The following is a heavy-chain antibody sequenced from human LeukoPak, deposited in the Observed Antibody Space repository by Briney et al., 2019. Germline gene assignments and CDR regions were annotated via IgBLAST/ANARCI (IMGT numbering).Heavy chain of an antibody. CDR2: ISSNGGDT. V-gene: IGHV3-64*01. CDR3: ARRRGGWYFDY. J-gene: IGHJ4*02. Sequence: PGGSLRLSCAVSGLTFSSFPMHWVRQAPGKGLECVSSISSNGGDTYYANSVKGRFTISRDNSKNTLYLQMGSLRAEDTAVYYCARRRGGWYFDYWGQGTLVTVSS. CDR1: GLTFSSFP. D-gene: IGHD6-19*01.